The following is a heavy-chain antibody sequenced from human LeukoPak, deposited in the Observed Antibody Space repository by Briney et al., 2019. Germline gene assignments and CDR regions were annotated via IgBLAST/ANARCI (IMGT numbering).Heavy chain of an antibody. CDR1: GFTFSDYY. D-gene: IGHD6-6*01. CDR3: ARGSSSSLDVYYYYYYMDV. Sequence: GGSLRLSCAASGFTFSDYYMSWIRQAPGKGLEWVSYISSSGSTIYYADSVKGRFTISRDNAKNSLYLQMNSLRAEDTAVYYCARGSSSSLDVYYYYYYMDVWGKGTTVTVSS. J-gene: IGHJ6*03. V-gene: IGHV3-11*04. CDR2: ISSSGSTI.